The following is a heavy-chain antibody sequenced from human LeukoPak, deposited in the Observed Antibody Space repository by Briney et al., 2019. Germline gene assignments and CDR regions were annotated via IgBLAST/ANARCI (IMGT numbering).Heavy chain of an antibody. CDR3: ARSWVAGYGTVLDY. Sequence: GEPLKISCKGSRYSFTSYWIGWVRQMPGKGLEWMGIIYPGDSDTRYSPSFQGQVTISVDKSISTAYLQWSRLKASDTAMYYCARSWVAGYGTVLDYWGQGTLVTVSS. CDR1: RYSFTSYW. CDR2: IYPGDSDT. J-gene: IGHJ4*02. V-gene: IGHV5-51*01. D-gene: IGHD3/OR15-3a*01.